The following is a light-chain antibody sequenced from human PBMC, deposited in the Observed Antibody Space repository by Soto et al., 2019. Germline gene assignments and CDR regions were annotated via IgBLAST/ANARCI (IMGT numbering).Light chain of an antibody. V-gene: IGLV2-14*01. CDR3: ISYTGSSLL. Sequence: QSALTQPASVSGSPGQSITISCTGTSSDVGDYDFVSWYQQHPGKAPKLIIYEVINRPSGVSNRFSGSNAGNTASLTISGLQAEDEADYYCISYTGSSLLLGGGTKLTVL. CDR1: SSDVGDYDF. CDR2: EVI. J-gene: IGLJ2*01.